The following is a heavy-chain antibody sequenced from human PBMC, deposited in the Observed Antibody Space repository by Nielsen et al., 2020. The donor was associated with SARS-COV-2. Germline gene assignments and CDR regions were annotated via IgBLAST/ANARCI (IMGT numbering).Heavy chain of an antibody. Sequence: SETLSLTCAVYGGSFSGYYWSWIRQPPGKGLEWIGEINHSGSTNYNPSLKSRVTISVDTSKNQFSLKLSSVTAADTAVYYCASGAGYSYGYNYYYYYYMDVWGKGTTVTVSS. V-gene: IGHV4-34*01. CDR2: INHSGST. J-gene: IGHJ6*03. D-gene: IGHD5-18*01. CDR1: GGSFSGYY. CDR3: ASGAGYSYGYNYYYYYYMDV.